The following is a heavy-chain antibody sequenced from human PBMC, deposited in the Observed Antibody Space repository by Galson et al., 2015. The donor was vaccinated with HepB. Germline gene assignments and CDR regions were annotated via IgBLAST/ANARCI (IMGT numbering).Heavy chain of an antibody. CDR3: ARELNPTLYYYGSGSYKTDAFDI. V-gene: IGHV7-4-1*02. Sequence: SVKVSCKASGYTFTSYAMNWVRQALGQGLEWMGWINTNTGNPTYAQGFTGRLVFSLDTSVSTAYLQISSLKAEDTAVYYCARELNPTLYYYGSGSYKTDAFDIWGQGTMVTVSS. CDR1: GYTFTSYA. CDR2: INTNTGNP. D-gene: IGHD3-10*01. J-gene: IGHJ3*02.